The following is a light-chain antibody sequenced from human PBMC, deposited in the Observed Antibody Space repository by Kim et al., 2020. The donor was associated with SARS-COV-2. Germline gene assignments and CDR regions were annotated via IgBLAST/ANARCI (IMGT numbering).Light chain of an antibody. J-gene: IGLJ2*01. CDR3: QAWDSSTSVV. V-gene: IGLV3-1*01. Sequence: SYELTQPPSVSVSPGQTASITCSGDKLGDKYACWYQQKPGQSPVLVIYQDSKRPSGIPERFSGSNSGNTATLTISWTQAMDEADYYCQAWDSSTSVVFGGGTQLTVL. CDR2: QDS. CDR1: KLGDKY.